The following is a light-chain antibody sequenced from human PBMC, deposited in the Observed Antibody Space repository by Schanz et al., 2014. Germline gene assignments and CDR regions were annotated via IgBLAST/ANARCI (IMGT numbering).Light chain of an antibody. V-gene: IGLV2-11*01. Sequence: QSVLTQPPSASGSPGQSVTISCTGTSSDVGGYKCVSWYQLHPGKAPKLMIYDVSKRPSGVPDRFSGSKSGNTASLTISGLQAEDEADYYCCSYAGSYTVVFGGGTKLTVL. CDR1: SSDVGGYKC. CDR3: CSYAGSYTVV. CDR2: DVS. J-gene: IGLJ2*01.